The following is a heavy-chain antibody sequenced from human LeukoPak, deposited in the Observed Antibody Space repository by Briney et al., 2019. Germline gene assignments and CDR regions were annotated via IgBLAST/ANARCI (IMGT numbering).Heavy chain of an antibody. CDR2: IYSGGST. V-gene: IGHV3-53*04. D-gene: IGHD4-17*01. Sequence: GGSLRLSCAASGFTVSSNYMSWVRQAPGKGLEWVSVIYSGGSTYYADSVKGRFTTSRHNSKNTLYLQMNSLRAEDTAVYYCARVTVTTGAFDIWGQGTMVTVSS. J-gene: IGHJ3*02. CDR1: GFTVSSNY. CDR3: ARVTVTTGAFDI.